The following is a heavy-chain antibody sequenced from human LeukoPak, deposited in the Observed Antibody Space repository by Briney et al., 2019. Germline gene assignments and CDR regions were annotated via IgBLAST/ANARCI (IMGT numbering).Heavy chain of an antibody. Sequence: GASVKVSCKASGYTFTGYYMHWVRQAPGQGLEWMGWINPNSGGTNYAQKFQGRVTMTRDTSISTAYMELSRLRSDGTAVYYCARGRRWIHGFYMDVWGKGTTVSVSS. V-gene: IGHV1-2*02. D-gene: IGHD5-12*01. CDR3: ARGRRWIHGFYMDV. CDR2: INPNSGGT. CDR1: GYTFTGYY. J-gene: IGHJ6*03.